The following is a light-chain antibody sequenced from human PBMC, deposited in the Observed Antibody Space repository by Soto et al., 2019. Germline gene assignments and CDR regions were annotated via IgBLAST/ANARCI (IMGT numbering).Light chain of an antibody. CDR3: QQYNSYPWT. Sequence: DIQMTQSPSTVSGSVGDRVTITCRASQSISSFVAWYQQKPGKAPKLLIYDASSLESGVPSTFSGSGSGTEFTLTFSSLQPDDFATYYCQQYNSYPWTFGQGTMADIK. CDR2: DAS. J-gene: IGKJ1*01. CDR1: QSISSF. V-gene: IGKV1-5*01.